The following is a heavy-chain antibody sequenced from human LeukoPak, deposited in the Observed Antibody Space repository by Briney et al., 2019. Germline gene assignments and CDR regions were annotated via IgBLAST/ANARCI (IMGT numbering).Heavy chain of an antibody. CDR2: IYSGGST. CDR1: GFTLRNFA. V-gene: IGHV3-53*01. Sequence: GGSLRLSCEDSGFTLRNFAVSWVRQAPGKGLEWVSVIYSGGSTYYADSVKGRFTISRDNSKNTLYLQMNSLRAEDTAVYYCARDSGQYYDFWSGYSDYYYGMDVWGQGTTVTVSS. CDR3: ARDSGQYYDFWSGYSDYYYGMDV. D-gene: IGHD3-3*01. J-gene: IGHJ6*02.